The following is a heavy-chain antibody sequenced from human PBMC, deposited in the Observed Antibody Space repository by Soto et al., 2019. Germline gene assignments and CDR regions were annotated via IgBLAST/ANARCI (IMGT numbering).Heavy chain of an antibody. D-gene: IGHD1-1*01. CDR2: ISGSGGTA. Sequence: EVQLLESGGGSVQPGGSLRLSCAASGFTFSSYAMHWVRRPPGKGLEWVSSISGSGGTAYYADSVKRRFSISRDSLVNTLSLQINSLRAEDTAVYYCAKGRGQNWNIDYWGQGTLLSVSP. CDR1: GFTFSSYA. CDR3: AKGRGQNWNIDY. J-gene: IGHJ4*02. V-gene: IGHV3-23*01.